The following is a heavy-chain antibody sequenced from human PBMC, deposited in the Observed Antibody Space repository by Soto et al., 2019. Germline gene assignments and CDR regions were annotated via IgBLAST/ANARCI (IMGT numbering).Heavy chain of an antibody. V-gene: IGHV3-30*18. J-gene: IGHJ4*02. CDR1: GFTFSSYG. CDR3: AKDFHGDLDY. Sequence: QVQLVESGGGVVQPGRSLRLSCAASGFTFSSYGMHWVRQAPGKGLEWVAVISYDGSNKYYADSVKSRFTISRDNSKNTLYLQMNSLRAEDTAVYYCAKDFHGDLDYWGQGTLVTVSS. D-gene: IGHD4-17*01. CDR2: ISYDGSNK.